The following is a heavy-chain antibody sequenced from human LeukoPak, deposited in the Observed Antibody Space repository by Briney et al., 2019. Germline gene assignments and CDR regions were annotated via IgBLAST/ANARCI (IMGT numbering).Heavy chain of an antibody. CDR2: ISSSSSYI. D-gene: IGHD3-3*01. CDR3: ARDPPYDFWSGYFSDY. J-gene: IGHJ4*02. Sequence: GGSLRLSCAASGFTFSSYSMNWVRQAPGKGLEWVSSISSSSSYIYYADSVKGRFTISRDNAKNSLYLQMNSLRAEDTAVYYCARDPPYDFWSGYFSDYWGQGTLVTVSS. CDR1: GFTFSSYS. V-gene: IGHV3-21*01.